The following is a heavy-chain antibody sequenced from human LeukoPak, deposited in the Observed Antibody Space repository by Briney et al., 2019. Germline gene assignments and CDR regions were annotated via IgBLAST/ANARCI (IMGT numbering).Heavy chain of an antibody. CDR1: GDSISSNDYY. CDR2: IYYGGST. CDR3: ARALGYCSGGSCTRGYNWFDP. Sequence: SETLSLTCTVFGDSISSNDYYWGWIRQPPGKGLEWIGSIYYGGSTYYNPSLKSRVIISVDTSMNQFSLKLSFVTTADTAVYYCARALGYCSGGSCTRGYNWFDPWGQGTLVTVPS. J-gene: IGHJ5*02. V-gene: IGHV4-39*01. D-gene: IGHD2-15*01.